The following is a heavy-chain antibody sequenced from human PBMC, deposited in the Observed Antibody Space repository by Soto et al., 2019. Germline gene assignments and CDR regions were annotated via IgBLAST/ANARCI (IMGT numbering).Heavy chain of an antibody. J-gene: IGHJ5*02. V-gene: IGHV4-59*04. CDR3: ARHSRAVVVVAATHWFDP. Sequence: SETLSLTCTVSGGSISSYYWSWIRQPPGKGLEWIGYIYYSGSTYYNPSLKSRVTISVDTSKNQFSLKLSSVTAADTAVYYCARHSRAVVVVAATHWFDPWGQGTLVTVSS. D-gene: IGHD2-15*01. CDR1: GGSISSYY. CDR2: IYYSGST.